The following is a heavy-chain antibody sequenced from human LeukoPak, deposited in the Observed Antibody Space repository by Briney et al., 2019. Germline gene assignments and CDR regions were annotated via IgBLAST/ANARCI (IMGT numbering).Heavy chain of an antibody. V-gene: IGHV3-7*01. CDR2: IKQDGSER. Sequence: PGGSLRLSCAASGFTFSSYWMSWVRQAPGKGLEWVANIKQDGSERYYVDSVKGRFTTSRDNAKNSLYLQMNSLRAEDTAVYYCARERGGYYDSSGYDNFDYWGQGTLVTVSS. D-gene: IGHD3-22*01. J-gene: IGHJ4*02. CDR3: ARERGGYYDSSGYDNFDY. CDR1: GFTFSSYW.